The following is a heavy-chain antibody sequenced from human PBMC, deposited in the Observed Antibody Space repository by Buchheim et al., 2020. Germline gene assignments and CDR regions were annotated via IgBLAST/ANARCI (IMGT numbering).Heavy chain of an antibody. CDR2: IYARGST. CDR1: GDSITSYY. J-gene: IGHJ4*02. V-gene: IGHV4-4*07. D-gene: IGHD5-24*01. Sequence: QVQLQESGPALVKPSETLSLTCTVSGDSITSYYWSWIRQPAGKGLEWIGRIYARGSTNYNPSLKSRVPMSVDTSKFSLKLTSVTAADTAVYYCARETETFDSWGQGIL. CDR3: ARETETFDS.